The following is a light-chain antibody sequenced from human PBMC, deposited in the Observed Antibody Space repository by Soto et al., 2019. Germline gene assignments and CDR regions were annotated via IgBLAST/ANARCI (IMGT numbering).Light chain of an antibody. Sequence: ETVMTQSPATLSVSTGERATLSCRASESVSTNLAWYQQKPGQAPRLLIYDVSTGATGIPARFSGRGSGTEFTLTISSLQSEYFAVYYCQQYNDWPPTFGQGTKVDIK. CDR1: ESVSTN. CDR3: QQYNDWPPT. J-gene: IGKJ1*01. CDR2: DVS. V-gene: IGKV3-15*01.